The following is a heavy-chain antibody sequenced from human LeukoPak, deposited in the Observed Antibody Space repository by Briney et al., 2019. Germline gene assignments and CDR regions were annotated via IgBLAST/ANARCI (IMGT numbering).Heavy chain of an antibody. Sequence: SETLSLTCTVSGGSISSSSYYWGWIRQPPGKGLEWIGSIYDSGSTYYNPSLKSRVTISVDTSKNQFSLKLSSVTAADTAVYYCAREVDSGLEWLPNYYYYYYMDVWGKGTTVTVSS. CDR1: GGSISSSSYY. CDR3: AREVDSGLEWLPNYYYYYYMDV. CDR2: IYDSGST. V-gene: IGHV4-39*07. J-gene: IGHJ6*03. D-gene: IGHD3-3*01.